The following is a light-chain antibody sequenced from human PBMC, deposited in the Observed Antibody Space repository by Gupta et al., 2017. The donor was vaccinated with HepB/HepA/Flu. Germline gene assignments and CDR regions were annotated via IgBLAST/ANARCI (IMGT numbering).Light chain of an antibody. CDR1: NIGSKS. CDR2: YDS. Sequence: SYVLTQPPSVSVAPGQTARITCGGNNIGSKSVHLYQQKPGQAPVLVIYYDSDRPSGIPERFSGSNSGNTATLTISRVEAWDEADYYCQVWDSSSDHVVFGGGTKLTVL. CDR3: QVWDSSSDHVV. V-gene: IGLV3-21*04. J-gene: IGLJ2*01.